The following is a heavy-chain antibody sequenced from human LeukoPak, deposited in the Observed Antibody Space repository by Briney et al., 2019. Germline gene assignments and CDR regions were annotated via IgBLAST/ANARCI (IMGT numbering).Heavy chain of an antibody. J-gene: IGHJ4*02. CDR3: AREGWELGFDY. CDR1: GFTFSSYA. V-gene: IGHV3-23*01. CDR2: ISGSGGST. Sequence: GGSLRLSCAASGFTFSSYAMSWVRQAPGKGLEWVSAISGSGGSTYYADSVKGRFTISRDNAKNSLYLQMNSLRAEDTALYYCAREGWELGFDYWGQGTLVTVSS. D-gene: IGHD1-26*01.